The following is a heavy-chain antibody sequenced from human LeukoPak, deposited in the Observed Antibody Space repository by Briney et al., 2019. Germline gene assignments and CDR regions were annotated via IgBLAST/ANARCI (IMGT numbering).Heavy chain of an antibody. CDR3: AKDGGVSYYDFWRPGGGYYYYYYMDV. J-gene: IGHJ6*03. Sequence: PGGSLRLSCAASGFTFSSYAMSWVRQAPGKGLEWVSAISGSGGSTYYADSVKGRFTISRDNSKNTLYLQMNSLRAEDTAVYYCAKDGGVSYYDFWRPGGGYYYYYYMDVWGKGTTVTVSS. CDR2: ISGSGGST. D-gene: IGHD3-3*01. V-gene: IGHV3-23*01. CDR1: GFTFSSYA.